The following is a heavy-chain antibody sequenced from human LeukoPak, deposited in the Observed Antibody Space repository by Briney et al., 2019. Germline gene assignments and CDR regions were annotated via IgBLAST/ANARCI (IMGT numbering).Heavy chain of an antibody. D-gene: IGHD1-26*01. CDR3: AKGGTESYHYYGMDV. V-gene: IGHV3-23*01. J-gene: IGHJ6*02. CDR2: SSGSGGIT. Sequence: GSLRLSCEASGFTFSRYAMIWVRQAPGEGLEWVSGSSGSGGITSYADSVKGRFTISRDNSKNTLYLQMKSLRAEDTALYYCAKGGTESYHYYGMDVWGQGTTVTVSS. CDR1: GFTFSRYA.